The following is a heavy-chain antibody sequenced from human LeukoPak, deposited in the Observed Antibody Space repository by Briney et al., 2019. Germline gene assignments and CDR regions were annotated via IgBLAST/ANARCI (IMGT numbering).Heavy chain of an antibody. V-gene: IGHV1-8*03. D-gene: IGHD3-3*01. CDR3: ARGPTYYDFWSGYYP. Sequence: ASXKVSCKASGYTFTSYDINWVRQATGQGLEWMGWMNPNSGNTGYAQKFQGRVTITRNTSISTAYMELSSLRSEDTAVYYCARGPTYYDFWSGYYPWGQGTLVTVSS. CDR2: MNPNSGNT. CDR1: GYTFTSYD. J-gene: IGHJ5*02.